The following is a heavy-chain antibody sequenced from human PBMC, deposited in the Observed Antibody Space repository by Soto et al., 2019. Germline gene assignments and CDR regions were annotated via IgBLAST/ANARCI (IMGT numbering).Heavy chain of an antibody. V-gene: IGHV4-59*01. D-gene: IGHD1-20*01. CDR3: AREVARITGTER. CDR1: GTSISSFY. J-gene: IGHJ4*02. CDR2: VYKTGST. Sequence: PSETLSLTCTVSGTSISSFYWSWIRQPPGKGLEWIGDVYKTGSTNYNPSLKSRVTISVGPSKKQFSLKLRSVTTADTAVYYCAREVARITGTERWSQGTLVTVSS.